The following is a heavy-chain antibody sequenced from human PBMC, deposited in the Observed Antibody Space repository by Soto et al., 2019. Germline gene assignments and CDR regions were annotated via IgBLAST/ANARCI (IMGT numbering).Heavy chain of an antibody. CDR3: ARWEVVTGLDY. D-gene: IGHD3-22*01. CDR2: ISTSGSTT. CDR1: GFTFISSA. J-gene: IGHJ4*02. V-gene: IGHV3-48*03. Sequence: VESGGDVAQPGGSLRLSCAASGFTFISSAMSWVRQAPGKGLEWISHISTSGSTTYYADSVKGQFTISRDNANHSLDLQMNSLRVADTAVYYCARWEVVTGLDYWGQGTLVTVSS.